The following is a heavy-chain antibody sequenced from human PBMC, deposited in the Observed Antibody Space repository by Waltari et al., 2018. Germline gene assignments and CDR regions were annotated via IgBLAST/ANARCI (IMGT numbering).Heavy chain of an antibody. CDR1: GGTFSSYA. D-gene: IGHD3-22*01. CDR2: IIPIFGTA. CDR3: ASNYYDSSGYLSIFDY. V-gene: IGHV1-69*01. J-gene: IGHJ4*02. Sequence: QVQLVQSGAEVKKPGSSVKVSCKASGGTFSSYASSWVRQAPGQGLEWMGGIIPIFGTANYAQKFQGRVTITADESTSTAYMELSSLRSEDTAVYYCASNYYDSSGYLSIFDYWGQGTLVTVSS.